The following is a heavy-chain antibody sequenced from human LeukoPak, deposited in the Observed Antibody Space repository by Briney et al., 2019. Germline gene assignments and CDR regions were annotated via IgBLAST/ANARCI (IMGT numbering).Heavy chain of an antibody. Sequence: GGSLRLSCAASGLTFSSYWMHWVRQAPGKGLVWVSNINSDGSRTNYADSVRGRFTISRDNAKNTLYLQMNSLRAEDAAVYYCTRATWDTGNPFYYWGQGTLVTVSS. CDR3: TRATWDTGNPFYY. D-gene: IGHD5-18*01. V-gene: IGHV3-74*01. J-gene: IGHJ4*02. CDR2: INSDGSRT. CDR1: GLTFSSYW.